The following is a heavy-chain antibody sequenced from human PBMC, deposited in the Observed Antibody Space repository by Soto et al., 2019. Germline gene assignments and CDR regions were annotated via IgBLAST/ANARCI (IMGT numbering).Heavy chain of an antibody. V-gene: IGHV3-33*01. Sequence: QVQLVASGGGVVQPGRSLRLSCAASGFTFSSYGMHWVRQAPGKGLELLAVKWYDGSNQHYSDSVWGRFTISRDNAKNTVYLQMTSLRAEDTAVYYCARGRITGTTDYGLDVWGQGTTVTVSS. CDR1: GFTFSSYG. D-gene: IGHD1-7*01. CDR3: ARGRITGTTDYGLDV. CDR2: KWYDGSNQ. J-gene: IGHJ6*02.